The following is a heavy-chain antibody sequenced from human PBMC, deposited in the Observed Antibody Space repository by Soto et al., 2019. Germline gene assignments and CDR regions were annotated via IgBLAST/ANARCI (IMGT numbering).Heavy chain of an antibody. D-gene: IGHD1-1*01. CDR2: INPNSGGT. CDR1: GYTFTNYG. Sequence: ASVKVSCKPSGYTFTNYGISWVRQAPGQGLEWMGWINPNSGGTKYAPKFQGGVTMTRDTSITTAYMELSRLRSGDTAVYYCAREPATAKPEGVDFWGQGTLVTVSS. V-gene: IGHV1-2*02. CDR3: AREPATAKPEGVDF. J-gene: IGHJ4*02.